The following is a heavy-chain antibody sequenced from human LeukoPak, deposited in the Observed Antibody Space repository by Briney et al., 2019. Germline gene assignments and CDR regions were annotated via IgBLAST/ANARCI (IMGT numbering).Heavy chain of an antibody. V-gene: IGHV4-59*08. CDR1: DDSLNSYY. J-gene: IGHJ4*02. Sequence: SETLSLTCAVSDDSLNSYYWSWIRQPPGKGLEWIGYIYYSGSTNYNPSLKSRVTISVGTSKNQFSLKLSSVTAADTAVYYCARQDYDTSGPPEYYFDYWGQGTLVTVSS. D-gene: IGHD3-22*01. CDR3: ARQDYDTSGPPEYYFDY. CDR2: IYYSGST.